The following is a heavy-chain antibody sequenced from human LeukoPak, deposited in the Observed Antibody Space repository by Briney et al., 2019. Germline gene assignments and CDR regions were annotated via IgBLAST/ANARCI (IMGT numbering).Heavy chain of an antibody. CDR1: GYAFTGYY. CDR3: AKGRVVAGSKSLTYHWFDP. J-gene: IGHJ5*02. V-gene: IGHV1-2*02. Sequence: ASVKVSCKASGYAFTGYYIHWVRQAPGQGLEWMGWINPNSGGTKYAQKFQGRVTMTRDTSITTGYMGLSRLRSDDTAVYYCAKGRVVAGSKSLTYHWFDPWGQGTLVTVSS. CDR2: INPNSGGT. D-gene: IGHD6-19*01.